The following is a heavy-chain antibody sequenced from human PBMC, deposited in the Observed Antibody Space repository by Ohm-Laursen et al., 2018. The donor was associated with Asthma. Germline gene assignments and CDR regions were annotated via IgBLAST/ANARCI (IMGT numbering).Heavy chain of an antibody. Sequence: SLRPSCAASGFTFRSYGMHWVRQAPGKGLEWVALISFDGSDKYYADSVKGRFTISRDNSKNTLYLQMNSLRAEDTAVYYCAAQYYDILTGYTLDYWGQGTLVTVSS. CDR1: GFTFRSYG. V-gene: IGHV3-30*03. J-gene: IGHJ4*02. CDR2: ISFDGSDK. D-gene: IGHD3-9*01. CDR3: AAQYYDILTGYTLDY.